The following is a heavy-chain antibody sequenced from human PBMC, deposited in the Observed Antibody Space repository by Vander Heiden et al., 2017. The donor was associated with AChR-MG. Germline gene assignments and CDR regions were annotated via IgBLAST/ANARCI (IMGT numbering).Heavy chain of an antibody. CDR3: ASAPDYDSSGPPDY. CDR2: ISWNSGSI. J-gene: IGHJ4*02. Sequence: EVQLVESGGGLVQPGRSLRLSCAASGFTFDDYAMHWVRQAPGKGLEWVSGISWNSGSIGYADSVKGRFTISRDNAKNSLYLQMNSLRAEDTALYYCASAPDYDSSGPPDYWGQGTLVTVSS. D-gene: IGHD3-22*01. V-gene: IGHV3-9*01. CDR1: GFTFDDYA.